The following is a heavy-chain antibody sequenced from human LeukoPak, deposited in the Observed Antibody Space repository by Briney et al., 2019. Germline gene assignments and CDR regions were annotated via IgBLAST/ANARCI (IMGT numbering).Heavy chain of an antibody. CDR1: AGTFNSYA. D-gene: IGHD6-13*01. V-gene: IGHV1-69*04. CDR3: ARKDIAAPGSYYYYYGMDV. J-gene: IGHJ6*02. CDR2: IIPILGIA. Sequence: KVSCKAFAGTFNSYAIRWVRQAPGQGLEWMGRIIPILGIANYAQKFQGRVTITADKSTSTAYMELSSLRSEDTAVYYCARKDIAAPGSYYYYYGMDVWGQGTTVTVSS.